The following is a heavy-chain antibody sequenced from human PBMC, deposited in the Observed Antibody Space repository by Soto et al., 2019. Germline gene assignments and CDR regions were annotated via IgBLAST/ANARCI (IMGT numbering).Heavy chain of an antibody. CDR1: GFTFSNYG. D-gene: IGHD6-13*01. V-gene: IGHV3-33*01. J-gene: IGHJ4*02. Sequence: QVPLVESGGGVAQPGRSLRLSCAASGFTFSNYGMHWVRQAPGKGLEWVAVIWYDGSNKYYADSVKGRFTISRDNSKNTLYLQMDSLRAEDTAVYYCARAAAGNSPFDYWGQGTLVTVSS. CDR2: IWYDGSNK. CDR3: ARAAAGNSPFDY.